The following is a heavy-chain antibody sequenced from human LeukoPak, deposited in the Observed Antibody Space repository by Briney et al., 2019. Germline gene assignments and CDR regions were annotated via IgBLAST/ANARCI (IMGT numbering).Heavy chain of an antibody. D-gene: IGHD6-6*01. V-gene: IGHV4-59*08. J-gene: IGHJ4*02. CDR3: ARYISSGLDY. CDR2: IYYTGST. Sequence: SETLSLTCTVSGGSISGYYWSWIRQPPGKGLEWIGHIYYTGSTSCNPSLKSRVTISVDTSKNQFSLKLSYVNAADTAVYYCARYISSGLDYWGQGTLVTVSS. CDR1: GGSISGYY.